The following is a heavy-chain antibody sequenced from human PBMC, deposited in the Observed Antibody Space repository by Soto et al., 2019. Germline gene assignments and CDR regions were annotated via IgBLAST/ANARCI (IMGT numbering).Heavy chain of an antibody. CDR1: GGSVSVGCYY. J-gene: IGHJ2*01. V-gene: IGHV4-31*03. CDR3: ARGRTVVPAAKVNWYFDL. CDR2: TYYSGST. Sequence: SEALSLTCTVSGGSVSVGCYYWSWIRQHPGNCLEWIGYTYYSGSTYYNPSLKSRVTISVDTSKNQFSLKLSSVTAADTAVYYCARGRTVVPAAKVNWYFDLWGRGTLVT. D-gene: IGHD2-2*01.